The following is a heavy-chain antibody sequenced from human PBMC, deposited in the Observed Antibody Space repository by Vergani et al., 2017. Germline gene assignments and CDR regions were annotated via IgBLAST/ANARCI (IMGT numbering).Heavy chain of an antibody. V-gene: IGHV1-69*08. CDR1: GGTFSSYT. CDR3: ARDLGNVPLDY. D-gene: IGHD1-26*01. J-gene: IGHJ4*02. CDR2: IIPILGIA. Sequence: QVQLVQSGAEVKKPGSSVKVSCKASGGTFSSYTISWVRQAPGQGLEWMGRIIPILGIANYAQKFQGRVTITADKSTSTAYMELSSLRSEDTAVYYCARDLGNVPLDYCGQGTLVTVSS.